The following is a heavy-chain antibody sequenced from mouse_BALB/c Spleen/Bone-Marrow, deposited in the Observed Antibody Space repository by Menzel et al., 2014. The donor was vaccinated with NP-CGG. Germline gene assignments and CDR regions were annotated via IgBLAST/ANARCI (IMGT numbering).Heavy chain of an antibody. V-gene: IGHV1S41*01. CDR2: IAPGTGTT. J-gene: IGHJ4*01. Sequence: DLVKPGASVKPSCKASGYTFTNFWINWIKQRPGQGPEWIGRIAPGTGTTYYNEMFKGKATLTVDTSSSTAYIQLSSLSSEDSAVYFCARYDYAMDYWGQGTSVTVSS. D-gene: IGHD2-3*01. CDR3: ARYDYAMDY. CDR1: GYTFTNFW.